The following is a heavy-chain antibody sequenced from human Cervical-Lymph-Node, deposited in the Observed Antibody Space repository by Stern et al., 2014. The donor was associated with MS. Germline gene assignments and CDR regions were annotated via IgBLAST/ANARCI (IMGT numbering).Heavy chain of an antibody. CDR3: ARGHIPYAYNYLFDY. D-gene: IGHD5-24*01. V-gene: IGHV3-33*01. J-gene: IGHJ4*02. CDR2: AWYDGSTA. CDR1: GFTFSSYG. Sequence: QVQLLESGGGVVQPGTSLRLSCAASGFTFSSYGMPWVRKAPGKGLEWVALAWYDGSTAYYTNSVKGRFTISRDNSKNTLSLQMNSLTAEDTAVYYCARGHIPYAYNYLFDYWGQGTLVTVSS.